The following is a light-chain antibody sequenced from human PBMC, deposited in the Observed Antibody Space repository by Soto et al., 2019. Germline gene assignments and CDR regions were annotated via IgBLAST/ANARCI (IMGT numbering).Light chain of an antibody. Sequence: QSALTQPPSASGSPGQSVTISCTGTSSDVGASNYVSWYQQHPGKAPKLLISEVYKRPSGVPDRFSGSKSGNTASLTVSGLQAEDEADYFCSSSAGTKNMVFGGGTKVTVL. CDR2: EVY. CDR3: SSSAGTKNMV. J-gene: IGLJ2*01. CDR1: SSDVGASNY. V-gene: IGLV2-8*01.